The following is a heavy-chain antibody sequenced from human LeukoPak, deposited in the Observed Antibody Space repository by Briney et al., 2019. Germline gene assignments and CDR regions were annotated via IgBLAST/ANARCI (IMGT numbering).Heavy chain of an antibody. J-gene: IGHJ6*02. Sequence: SVKVSCKASGGTFSSYAISWVRQAPGQGLEWMGGIIPIFGTANYAQKFQGRVIITTDTSANTAYMELSSLRSEDTAVYYCARDGKHIAVPGVRYPMDVWGQGTAVTVSS. V-gene: IGHV1-69*05. CDR3: ARDGKHIAVPGVRYPMDV. D-gene: IGHD6-19*01. CDR2: IIPIFGTA. CDR1: GGTFSSYA.